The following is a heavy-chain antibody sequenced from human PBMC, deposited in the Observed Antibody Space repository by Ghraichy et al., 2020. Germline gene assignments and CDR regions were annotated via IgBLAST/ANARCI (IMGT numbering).Heavy chain of an antibody. CDR3: ARRLVRRSYYYYYGMDV. D-gene: IGHD3-10*01. Sequence: SETLSLTCAVYGGSFSGYYWSWIRQPPGKGLEWIGEINHSGSTNYNPSLKSRVTISVDTSKNQFSLKLSSVTAADTAVYYCARRLVRRSYYYYYGMDVWGQGTTVTVSS. CDR2: INHSGST. J-gene: IGHJ6*02. CDR1: GGSFSGYY. V-gene: IGHV4-34*01.